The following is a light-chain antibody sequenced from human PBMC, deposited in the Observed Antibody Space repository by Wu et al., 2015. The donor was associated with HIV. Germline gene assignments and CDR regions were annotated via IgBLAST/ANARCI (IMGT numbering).Light chain of an antibody. J-gene: IGKJ5*01. CDR3: QQRLNWPLT. V-gene: IGKV3-11*01. CDR2: GAS. CDR1: QSLGTN. Sequence: EIVLTQSPATLSLSPGERATLSCRAGQSLGTNLAWYQQKPGQAPRLLIYGASNRATGIPARFSGSGSGTDFILTISSLEPEDFATYSCQQRLNWPLTFGQGTRLEIK.